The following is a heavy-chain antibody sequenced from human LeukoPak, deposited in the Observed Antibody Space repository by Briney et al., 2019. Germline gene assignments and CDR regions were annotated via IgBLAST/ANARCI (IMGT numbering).Heavy chain of an antibody. D-gene: IGHD2-21*02. V-gene: IGHV3-7*01. CDR1: GFTLNDDW. CDR2: IKPDGSEK. J-gene: IGHJ4*02. Sequence: GGSLRLSCAISGFTLNDDWMSWVRQTPGKGLEGVATIKPDGSEKYYVDSVKGRFTISRDNAKKSLYLQMNSLRAEDTAVYYCATGDVDYWGQGTLVTVSS. CDR3: ATGDVDY.